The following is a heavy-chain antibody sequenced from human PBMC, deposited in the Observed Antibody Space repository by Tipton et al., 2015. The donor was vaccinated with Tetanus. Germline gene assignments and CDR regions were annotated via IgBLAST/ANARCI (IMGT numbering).Heavy chain of an antibody. CDR3: AKGGSGLDY. CDR1: GFTLSRYT. V-gene: IGHV3-21*01. CDR2: ISSSSRYI. D-gene: IGHD6-19*01. J-gene: IGHJ4*02. Sequence: SLRLSCAASGFTLSRYTLNWVRQAPGKGLEWVSSISSSSRYIYYADSVKGRFTISRDNAKNSLYLQMNSLRVEDTAMYYCAKGGSGLDYWGQGTLVTVSS.